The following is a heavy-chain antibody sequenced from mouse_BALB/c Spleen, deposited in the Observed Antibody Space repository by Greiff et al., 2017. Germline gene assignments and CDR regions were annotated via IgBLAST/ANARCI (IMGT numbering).Heavy chain of an antibody. J-gene: IGHJ3*01. CDR1: GFSLTSYG. CDR3: ARDEGKRFAY. Sequence: VQGVESGPGLVAPSQSLSITCTVSGFSLTSYGVHWVRQPPGKGLEWLGVIWAGGSTNYNSALMSRLSISKDNSKSQVFLKMNSLQTDDTAMYYCARDEGKRFAYWGQGTLVTVSA. CDR2: IWAGGST. V-gene: IGHV2-9*02. D-gene: IGHD2-1*01.